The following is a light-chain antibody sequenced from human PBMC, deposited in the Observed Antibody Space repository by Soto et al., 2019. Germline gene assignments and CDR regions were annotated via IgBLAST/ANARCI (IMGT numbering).Light chain of an antibody. V-gene: IGLV1-47*01. CDR3: ATWDDSLSHVV. J-gene: IGLJ2*01. Sequence: QSVLTQPPSASGTPGQRVTISCSGSSSNIGSNYVYWYQHLPGTAPKLLIYRNNQRPSGVPDRFSGSKSGTSASLAISGLRSEDEADYYCATWDDSLSHVVFGGGTKVTVL. CDR2: RNN. CDR1: SSNIGSNY.